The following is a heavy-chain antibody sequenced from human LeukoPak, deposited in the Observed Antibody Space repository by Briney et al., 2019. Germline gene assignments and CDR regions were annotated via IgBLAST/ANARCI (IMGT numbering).Heavy chain of an antibody. J-gene: IGHJ5*02. CDR1: GYTFRDYW. Sequence: GESLKISCKGIGYTFRDYWIAWIRQVPGKGLEWMGIIYPGDSDVRYNPSFRGQVTISADKSIDTTYVQWRSLKASDTAMYYCARGTHSNSDWFDPWGQGTLATVSS. CDR2: IYPGDSDV. D-gene: IGHD2/OR15-2a*01. CDR3: ARGTHSNSDWFDP. V-gene: IGHV5-51*01.